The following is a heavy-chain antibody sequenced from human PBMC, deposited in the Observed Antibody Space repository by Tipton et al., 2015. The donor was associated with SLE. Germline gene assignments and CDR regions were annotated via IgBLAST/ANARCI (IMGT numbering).Heavy chain of an antibody. J-gene: IGHJ4*02. D-gene: IGHD5/OR15-5a*01. CDR3: ATSKFFFAY. V-gene: IGHV3-7*01. CDR1: TFTFSVYW. CDR2: IKQDGSEK. Sequence: SLRLSCAASTFTFSVYWMSWVRQAPGKGLEWVANIKQDGSEKNYVDSVKGRFTISRDNAKNSLFLQMNSLRAEDTAVYYCATSKFFFAYWGQGTLVTVPS.